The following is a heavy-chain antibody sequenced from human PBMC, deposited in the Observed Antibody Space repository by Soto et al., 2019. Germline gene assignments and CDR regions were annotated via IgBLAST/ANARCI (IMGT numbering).Heavy chain of an antibody. Sequence: QVQLQESGPGLVKPSGTLSLPCAVSGDSISSSNWWYWVRQPPGKGLEWIGEIYHSGSIHSNPSRKSQVTISVDKSNNQFSMKLSTVTAADTAVYYGARIPYGTYFFDCWGQGTLVTVSS. CDR2: IYHSGSI. D-gene: IGHD1-1*01. V-gene: IGHV4-4*02. J-gene: IGHJ4*02. CDR1: GDSISSSNW. CDR3: ARIPYGTYFFDC.